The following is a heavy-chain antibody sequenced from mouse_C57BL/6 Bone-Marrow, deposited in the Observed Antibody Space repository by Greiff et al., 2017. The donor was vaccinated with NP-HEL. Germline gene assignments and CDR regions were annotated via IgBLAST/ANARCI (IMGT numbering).Heavy chain of an antibody. CDR2: FYPGSGSI. D-gene: IGHD2-2*01. CDR1: GYTFTEYT. Sequence: QVQLKESGAELVKPGASVKLSCKASGYTFTEYTIHWVKQRSGQGLEWIGWFYPGSGSIKYNEKFKDKATLTADKSSSTVYMELSRLTSEDSAVYFCARHDRGYDLYYYAMDYWGQGTSVTVSS. V-gene: IGHV1-62-2*01. CDR3: ARHDRGYDLYYYAMDY. J-gene: IGHJ4*01.